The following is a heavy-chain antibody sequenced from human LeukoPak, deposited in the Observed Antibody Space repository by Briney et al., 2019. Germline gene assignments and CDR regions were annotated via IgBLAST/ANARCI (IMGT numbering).Heavy chain of an antibody. D-gene: IGHD1-1*01. Sequence: GGSLRLSCAASGFTFSSYSMTWVRQAPGKGLEWVSYISSSSSTIYYADSVKGRFTISRDNAKNSLYLQMSSLRAGDTAVYYCARDLGTTGTTDYWGLGTWSPSPQ. CDR1: GFTFSSYS. CDR3: ARDLGTTGTTDY. V-gene: IGHV3-48*04. CDR2: ISSSSSTI. J-gene: IGHJ4*02.